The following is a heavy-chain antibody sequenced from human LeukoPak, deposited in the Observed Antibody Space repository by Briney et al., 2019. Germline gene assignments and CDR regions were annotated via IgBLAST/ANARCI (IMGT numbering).Heavy chain of an antibody. J-gene: IGHJ4*02. D-gene: IGHD3-22*01. CDR1: GFAFSSYW. CDR3: VRGYYAGRGHHFEY. Sequence: GGSLRLSCAASGFAFSSYWMNWVRQVPGKGLEWVAIINPDGSSKSHVDSVKGRFTISRDNSKNTLYLQMNSLRAEDTAVYYCVRGYYAGRGHHFEYWGQGTLVTVSS. CDR2: INPDGSSK. V-gene: IGHV3-7*01.